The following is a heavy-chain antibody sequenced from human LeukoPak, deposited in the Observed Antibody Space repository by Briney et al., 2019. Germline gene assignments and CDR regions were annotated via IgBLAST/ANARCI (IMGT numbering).Heavy chain of an antibody. CDR1: GDSISGSSYY. CDR2: IYYSGST. CDR3: ARETSQKGAHYMDV. Sequence: SETLSLICTVSGDSISGSSYYWGWIRQPPGKGLEWIGSIYYSGSTNYNPSLKSRVTISVDTSKNQFSLKLSSVTAADTAVYYCARETSQKGAHYMDVWGKGTTVTISS. D-gene: IGHD3-16*01. V-gene: IGHV4-39*07. J-gene: IGHJ6*03.